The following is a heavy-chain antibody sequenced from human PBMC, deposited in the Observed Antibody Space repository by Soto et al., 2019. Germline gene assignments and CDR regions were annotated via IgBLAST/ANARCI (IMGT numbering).Heavy chain of an antibody. Sequence: GGSLRLSCAASGFIFDDYGMNWVRQTPDKGLEWVSFINCSGVDTRYGDSVKGRFTVSRDNAKNSLYLQMNSLRAEDTAVYYCARGITIFGVVSVNSWFDPWGQGTLVTVSS. CDR3: ARGITIFGVVSVNSWFDP. J-gene: IGHJ5*02. CDR1: GFIFDDYG. CDR2: INCSGVDT. V-gene: IGHV3-20*04. D-gene: IGHD3-3*01.